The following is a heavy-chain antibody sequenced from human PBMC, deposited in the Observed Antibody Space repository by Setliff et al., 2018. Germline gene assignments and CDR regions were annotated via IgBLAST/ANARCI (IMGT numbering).Heavy chain of an antibody. CDR2: INHSGST. CDR1: SGSFSGYY. D-gene: IGHD3-22*01. V-gene: IGHV4-34*01. Sequence: SETLSLTCAVYSGSFSGYYWSWIRQPPGKGLEWIGEINHSGSTNYNPSLKSRVTISVDSSKNQFSLNLNSVTAADTAVYYCARGYFPSESSGYYFAYWGQGTLVTVSS. J-gene: IGHJ4*02. CDR3: ARGYFPSESSGYYFAY.